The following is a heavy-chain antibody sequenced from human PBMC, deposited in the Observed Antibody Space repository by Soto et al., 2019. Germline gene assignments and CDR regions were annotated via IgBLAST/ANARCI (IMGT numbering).Heavy chain of an antibody. D-gene: IGHD5-12*01. Sequence: QVQLQESGPGLVKPSETLSLTCTVSGGSISSYYWSWIRQPPGKGLEWIGYIHKAVTTNYNPSLKGRVTISVATSKNRFALKLNSVTAADTAIYYCARDSGYLTSDAFDLWGPGTMVTVSS. CDR3: ARDSGYLTSDAFDL. V-gene: IGHV4-59*01. CDR2: IHKAVTT. J-gene: IGHJ3*01. CDR1: GGSISSYY.